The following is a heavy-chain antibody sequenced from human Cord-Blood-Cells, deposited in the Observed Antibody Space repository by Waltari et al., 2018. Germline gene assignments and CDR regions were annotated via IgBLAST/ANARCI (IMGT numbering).Heavy chain of an antibody. J-gene: IGHJ4*02. D-gene: IGHD1-26*01. CDR1: GYTFTSYG. CDR3: ARVPSTSWSHYYFDY. V-gene: IGHV1-18*01. Sequence: QVQLVQSGAEVKKPGASVKVSCKASGYTFTSYGISWVRQAPGHGLEWMGWISADNGNTNYAQKLQGRVTMTTDTSTSTAYMELRSLRSDDTAVYYCARVPSTSWSHYYFDYWGQGTLVTVSS. CDR2: ISADNGNT.